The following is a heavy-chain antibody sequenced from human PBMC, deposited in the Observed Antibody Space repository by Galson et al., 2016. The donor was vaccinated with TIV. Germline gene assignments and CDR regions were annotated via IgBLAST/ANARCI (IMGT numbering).Heavy chain of an antibody. CDR1: GYSVSELS. D-gene: IGHD2-2*01. Sequence: SVKVSCKVSGYSVSELSMYWVRQAPGKGLEWMASFNPEDGGTMYAQRFQGRVTLTEDESTDTAYMELSNLRSEDTAIYYCATEVPVALRDPYPSYFYGLAVWGQGATVTVSS. CDR2: FNPEDGGT. CDR3: ATEVPVALRDPYPSYFYGLAV. J-gene: IGHJ6*02. V-gene: IGHV1-24*01.